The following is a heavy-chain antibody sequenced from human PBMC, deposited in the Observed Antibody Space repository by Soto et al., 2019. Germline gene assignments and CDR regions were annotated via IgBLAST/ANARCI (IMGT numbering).Heavy chain of an antibody. V-gene: IGHV1-2*02. CDR2: INPNSGGT. CDR1: GYTFTGYY. CDR3: ARVNVVVVAATREYYFDY. Sequence: ASVKVSCKASGYTFTGYYMHWVRQAPGQGLEWMGWINPNSGGTNYAQKFQGRVTMARDTSISTAYMELSRLRSDDTAVYYCARVNVVVVAATREYYFDYWGQGTLVTVSS. D-gene: IGHD2-15*01. J-gene: IGHJ4*02.